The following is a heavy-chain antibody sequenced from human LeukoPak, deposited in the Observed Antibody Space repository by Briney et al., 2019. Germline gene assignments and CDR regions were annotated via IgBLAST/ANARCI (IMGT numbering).Heavy chain of an antibody. CDR1: GYTFTSYG. Sequence: ASVKVSCKASGYTFTSYGISWVRQAPGQGLEWMGWISAYNGNTNYAQKLQGRVTMTTDTSTSTAYMELRSLRSDDTAVYYCARDQRQLEGYDAFDIWGQGTMVTVSS. J-gene: IGHJ3*02. D-gene: IGHD1-1*01. V-gene: IGHV1-18*01. CDR2: ISAYNGNT. CDR3: ARDQRQLEGYDAFDI.